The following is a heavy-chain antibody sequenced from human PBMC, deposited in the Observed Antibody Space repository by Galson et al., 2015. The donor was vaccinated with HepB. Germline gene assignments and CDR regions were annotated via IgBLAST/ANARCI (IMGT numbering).Heavy chain of an antibody. CDR3: ARDWRAYYYYYMDV. J-gene: IGHJ6*03. CDR2: ISAYNGNT. CDR1: GYTFTSYG. V-gene: IGHV1-18*01. Sequence: SVKVSCKASGYTFTSYGISWVRQAPGQGLEWMGWISAYNGNTNYAQKLQGRVTMTTDTSTSTAYMELRSLRSDDAAVYYCARDWRAYYYYYMDVWGKGTTVTVSS.